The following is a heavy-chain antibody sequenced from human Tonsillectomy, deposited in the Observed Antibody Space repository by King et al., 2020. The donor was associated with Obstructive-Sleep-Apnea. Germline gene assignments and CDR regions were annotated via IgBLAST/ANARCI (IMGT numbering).Heavy chain of an antibody. CDR2: ISYDGSKK. V-gene: IGHV3-30*18. Sequence: VQLVESGGGVVQPGRSLRLSCAASGFTFSSYGMHWVRQAPGKGLEWVAVISYDGSKKYYADSVKGRFTISRDNSKNTLYLQMNSLRAEDTAVYYCANWFGYVTSTFFSGPFDYWGQGTLVTVSS. D-gene: IGHD2/OR15-2a*01. CDR3: ANWFGYVTSTFFSGPFDY. J-gene: IGHJ4*02. CDR1: GFTFSSYG.